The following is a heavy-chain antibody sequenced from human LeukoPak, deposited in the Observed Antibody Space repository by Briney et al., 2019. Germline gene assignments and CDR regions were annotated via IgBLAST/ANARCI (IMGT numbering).Heavy chain of an antibody. J-gene: IGHJ6*03. V-gene: IGHV1-2*02. D-gene: IGHD3-10*01. CDR3: ARAEIWFGELFYYMDV. Sequence: ASVKVSCKASGYTFSGYYMHWVRQAPGQGLEWMGWINSNSGGTNYAQKFQGRVTMTRDTSISTAYMELSRLRSDDTAVYYCARAEIWFGELFYYMDVWGKGTTVTISS. CDR2: INSNSGGT. CDR1: GYTFSGYY.